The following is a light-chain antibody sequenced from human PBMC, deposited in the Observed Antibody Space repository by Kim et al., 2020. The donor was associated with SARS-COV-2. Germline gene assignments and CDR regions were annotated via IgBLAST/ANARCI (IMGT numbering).Light chain of an antibody. J-gene: IGLJ3*02. CDR1: SSDVGGNNY. CDR3: SSYAGSNNWV. CDR2: EVS. V-gene: IGLV2-8*01. Sequence: GPAVTFSCTGTSSDVGGNNYVSWYQQHPGKAPKFMIYEVSKRPSGVPDRFSGSKSGNTASLTVSGPQAEDEADYYCSSYAGSNNWVFGGGTQLTVL.